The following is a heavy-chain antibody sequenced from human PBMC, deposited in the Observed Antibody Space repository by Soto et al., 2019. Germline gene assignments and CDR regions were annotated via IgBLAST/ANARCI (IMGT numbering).Heavy chain of an antibody. Sequence: QVQLQESGPGLVKPSETLSLTCTVSGGSISSYYWSWIRQPPGKRLEWIGYIYYSGSTNYNPSLKSRVTISVDTSKNQFSLELRSVTAADTAVYYCARASVGSGYDWGQGTLVTVSS. V-gene: IGHV4-59*01. D-gene: IGHD5-12*01. CDR1: GGSISSYY. J-gene: IGHJ4*02. CDR2: IYYSGST. CDR3: ARASVGSGYD.